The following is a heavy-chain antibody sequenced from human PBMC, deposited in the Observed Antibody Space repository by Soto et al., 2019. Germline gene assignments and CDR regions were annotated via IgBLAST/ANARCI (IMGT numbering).Heavy chain of an antibody. CDR1: GITFNTYL. CDR2: ISYVGSRE. V-gene: IGHV3-30-3*01. Sequence: QVQVVQSGGGVVQPGRSLRLSCAASGITFNTYLMHWVRQAPGKGLEWVAGISYVGSREYYADSVKGRFTISRDNSKNALYLQMDSLRVEDTAVYYCARVATAMAHDYWGQGSQVTVSS. CDR3: ARVATAMAHDY. D-gene: IGHD5-18*01. J-gene: IGHJ4*02.